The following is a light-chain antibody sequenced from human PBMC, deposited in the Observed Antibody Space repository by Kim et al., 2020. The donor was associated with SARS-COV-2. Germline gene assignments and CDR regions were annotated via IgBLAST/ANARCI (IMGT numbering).Light chain of an antibody. CDR1: QSVSNH. CDR2: DTS. Sequence: LSPEETTTLSCTASQSVSNHLAWYQQKAGQAPRLLIYDTSNRATGIPPRFSGSGSGTDFTLTISSLEPEDFAVYYCQQRSNWPLTFGGGTKVDIK. J-gene: IGKJ4*01. CDR3: QQRSNWPLT. V-gene: IGKV3-11*01.